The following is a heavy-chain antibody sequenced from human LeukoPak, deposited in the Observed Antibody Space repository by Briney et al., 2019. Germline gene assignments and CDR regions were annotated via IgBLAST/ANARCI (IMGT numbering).Heavy chain of an antibody. CDR3: AREVGGAIGPQLDY. J-gene: IGHJ4*02. Sequence: GGSLRLSCAASGFTFSSYAMHWVRQAPGKGLEWVAVISYDGNNKYYADSVKGRFTISRDNSRNTLWLQMNSLRAEDTAVYYCAREVGGAIGPQLDYWGQGTLVTVSS. V-gene: IGHV3-30-3*01. D-gene: IGHD3-10*01. CDR1: GFTFSSYA. CDR2: ISYDGNNK.